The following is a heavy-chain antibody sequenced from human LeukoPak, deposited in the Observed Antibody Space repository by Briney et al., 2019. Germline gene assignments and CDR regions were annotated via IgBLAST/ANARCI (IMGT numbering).Heavy chain of an antibody. Sequence: SETLSLTCTVSGGSISIYYWSWIRQPPGKGLEWIGYIYYSGSTNYNPSLKSRVTISVDTSKNQFSLKLSSVTAADTAVYYCASRESGGDYFDYWGQGTLVTVSS. CDR2: IYYSGST. D-gene: IGHD3-3*01. CDR3: ASRESGGDYFDY. CDR1: GGSISIYY. J-gene: IGHJ4*02. V-gene: IGHV4-59*08.